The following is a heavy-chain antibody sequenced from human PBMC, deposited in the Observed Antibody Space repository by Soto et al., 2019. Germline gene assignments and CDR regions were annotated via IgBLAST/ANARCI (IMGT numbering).Heavy chain of an antibody. Sequence: GGSLRLSCAASGFTFSSYAMHWVRQAPGKGLEYVSAISSNGGSTYYANSVKGRFTISRDNSKNTLYLQMGSLRAEDMAVYYCASFTDYYFEYWGQGTLVTVSS. D-gene: IGHD3-16*01. CDR3: ASFTDYYFEY. CDR1: GFTFSSYA. V-gene: IGHV3-64*01. CDR2: ISSNGGST. J-gene: IGHJ4*02.